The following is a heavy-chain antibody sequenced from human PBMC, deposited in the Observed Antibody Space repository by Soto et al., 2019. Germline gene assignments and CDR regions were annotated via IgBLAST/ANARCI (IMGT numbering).Heavy chain of an antibody. V-gene: IGHV3-23*01. CDR1: GFTFSHYA. D-gene: IGHD5-12*01. Sequence: PGGSLRLSCTASGFTFSHYAMSWVRQVPGKGLEWVSGITYTGGTYYVDSVRGRFTISRDNSTSTMHLQMNRLGAEDTAVYYCAKAEGMATIPPIAFDIWGQGTLVTVSS. CDR2: ITYTGGT. J-gene: IGHJ3*02. CDR3: AKAEGMATIPPIAFDI.